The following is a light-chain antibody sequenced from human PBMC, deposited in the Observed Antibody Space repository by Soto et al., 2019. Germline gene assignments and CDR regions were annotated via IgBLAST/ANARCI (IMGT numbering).Light chain of an antibody. J-gene: IGKJ1*01. CDR1: QSISSW. CDR2: DAS. V-gene: IGKV1-5*01. CDR3: QQSNSYMT. Sequence: DIQMTQSPSTLSASVGDRVTITCRASQSISSWLAWYQQKPGKAPKLLIYDASSLESGVPSRFSGSGSGTEFTLTISSLQPDDFATYYCQQSNSYMTFGQGTKVDIK.